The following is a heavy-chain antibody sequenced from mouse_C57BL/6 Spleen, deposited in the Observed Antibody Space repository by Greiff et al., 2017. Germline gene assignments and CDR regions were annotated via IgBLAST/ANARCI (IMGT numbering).Heavy chain of an antibody. Sequence: QVHVKQSGAELVKPGASVKISCKASGYAFSSYWMNWVKQRPGKGLEWIGQIYPGDGDTNYNGKFKGKATLTADKSSSTAYMQLSSLTSEDSAVYFCAREGSSGYVRYFDYWGQGTTLTVSS. CDR3: AREGSSGYVRYFDY. D-gene: IGHD3-2*02. V-gene: IGHV1-80*01. CDR2: IYPGDGDT. J-gene: IGHJ2*01. CDR1: GYAFSSYW.